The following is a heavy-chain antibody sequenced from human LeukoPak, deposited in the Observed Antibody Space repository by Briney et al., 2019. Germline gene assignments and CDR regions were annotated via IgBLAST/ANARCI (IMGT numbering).Heavy chain of an antibody. D-gene: IGHD3-10*01. CDR2: IYYGGST. CDR3: ARRGDWFDP. V-gene: IGHV4-59*01. J-gene: IGHJ5*02. CDR1: GGSISSYY. Sequence: PSETLSLTCTVSGGSISSYYWSWIRQPPGKGLEWIGYIYYGGSTNYSPSLKSRVTISVDTSKNQFSLKLSSVTAADTAVYYCARRGDWFDPWGQGTLVTVSS.